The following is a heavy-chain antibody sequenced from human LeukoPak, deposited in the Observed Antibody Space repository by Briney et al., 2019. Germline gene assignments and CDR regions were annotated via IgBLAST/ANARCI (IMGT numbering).Heavy chain of an antibody. D-gene: IGHD1-26*01. J-gene: IGHJ4*02. CDR2: INSDGSTT. CDR3: AKARSYRFDA. CDR1: GFTFSSYW. Sequence: GGSLRLSCAASGFTFSSYWMHWVRQAPGEGLVWVSRINSDGSTTNYADSMKGRFTISRDNAKNTLYLQLNSLRAEDTAVYYCAKARSYRFDAWGEGALVTVSS. V-gene: IGHV3-74*01.